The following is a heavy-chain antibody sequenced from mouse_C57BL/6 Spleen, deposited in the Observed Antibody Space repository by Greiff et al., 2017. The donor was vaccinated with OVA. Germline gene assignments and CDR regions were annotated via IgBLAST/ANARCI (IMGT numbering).Heavy chain of an antibody. J-gene: IGHJ3*01. D-gene: IGHD2-4*01. Sequence: VQLKQSGAELVKPGASVKLSCTASGFNIKDYYMHWVKQRTEQGLEWIGRIDPEDGETKSAPKFQGKAPITADTSSNTAYLQLSSLTSEDTAVYYCARTLYYDYPFAYWGQGTLVTVSA. V-gene: IGHV14-2*01. CDR3: ARTLYYDYPFAY. CDR2: IDPEDGET. CDR1: GFNIKDYY.